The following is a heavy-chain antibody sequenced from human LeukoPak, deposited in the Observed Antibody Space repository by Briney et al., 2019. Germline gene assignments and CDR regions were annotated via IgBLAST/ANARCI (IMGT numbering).Heavy chain of an antibody. CDR2: MWFDGSDK. J-gene: IGHJ4*02. CDR1: GFTFRNHG. V-gene: IGHV3-33*01. Sequence: GRSLRLSCAASGFTFRNHGMHWVRQAPGKGPEWVAVMWFDGSDKYYADSVKGRFTISRDNSKNTLYLQMNSLRAEDTAVYYCARDQEGIAVATIDYWGQGILVTVSS. CDR3: ARDQEGIAVATIDY. D-gene: IGHD6-13*01.